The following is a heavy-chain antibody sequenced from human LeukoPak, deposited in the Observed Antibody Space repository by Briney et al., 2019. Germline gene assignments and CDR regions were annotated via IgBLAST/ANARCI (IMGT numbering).Heavy chain of an antibody. CDR1: GFTFSDYY. Sequence: PGGSLRLSCAASGFTFSDYYMSWIRQAPGKGLEWVSYITSSGSSMYYADSVKGRFTISRDNAKNSLYLQMNRLRAEDTAVYYCARRFSAAAEYWGQGTLVTVSS. CDR2: ITSSGSSM. CDR3: ARRFSAAAEY. V-gene: IGHV3-11*01. J-gene: IGHJ4*02. D-gene: IGHD6-13*01.